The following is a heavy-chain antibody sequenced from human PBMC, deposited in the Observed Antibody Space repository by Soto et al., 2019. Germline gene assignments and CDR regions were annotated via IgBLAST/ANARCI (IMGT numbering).Heavy chain of an antibody. J-gene: IGHJ4*02. Sequence: QVQLVQSGAEVKKPGASVKVSCKASGYTFTSYGISWVRQAPGQGLEWMGWISAYNGNTNYAQKFQGRVTMTTDTHTSTAYMELRSLRSDDTAVYYCARGFCGGDCYSRMYYFDFLGQGTLVTVSS. CDR2: ISAYNGNT. V-gene: IGHV1-18*01. D-gene: IGHD2-21*02. CDR3: ARGFCGGDCYSRMYYFDF. CDR1: GYTFTSYG.